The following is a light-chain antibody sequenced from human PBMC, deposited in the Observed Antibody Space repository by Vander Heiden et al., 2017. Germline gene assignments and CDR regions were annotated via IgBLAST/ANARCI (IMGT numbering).Light chain of an antibody. CDR3: LRSYSTPRT. J-gene: IGKJ1*01. V-gene: IGKV1-39*01. Sequence: DIQMTQSPSSLSASVGDRVTITCRASQSIRSCLNWYQQKPGKAPKLPTYAAPSLQRRAPPPFTGTVSLTHITLTITTPQPQDIAPYITLRSYSTPRTFGQGTKVEIK. CDR1: QSIRSC. CDR2: AAP.